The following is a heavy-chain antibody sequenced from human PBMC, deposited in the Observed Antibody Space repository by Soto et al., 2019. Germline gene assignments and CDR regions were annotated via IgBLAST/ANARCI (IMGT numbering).Heavy chain of an antibody. CDR2: INHSGST. CDR3: ARVLITFAGVIVILDY. D-gene: IGHD3-16*02. J-gene: IGHJ4*02. CDR1: GGSFSGYY. Sequence: SETLSLTCAVCGGSFSGYYWSWIRQPPGKGLEWIGEINHSGSTNYNPSLKSRVTISVDTSKNQFSLKLRSVPAADTAVYYCARVLITFAGVIVILDYWGQGTPVTVSS. V-gene: IGHV4-34*01.